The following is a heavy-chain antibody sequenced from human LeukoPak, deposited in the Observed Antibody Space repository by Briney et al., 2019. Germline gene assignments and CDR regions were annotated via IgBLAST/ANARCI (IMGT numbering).Heavy chain of an antibody. J-gene: IGHJ4*02. V-gene: IGHV4-4*07. CDR3: ARRKNMVLDY. CDR2: IYSSGST. CDR1: GDSISSYY. Sequence: PSETLSLTCTVSGDSISSYYWSWIRQPAGKGLEWIGRIYSSGSTDYNPSLKSRVTLSVDTSKNQFSLKLSSVTAADTAVYYCARRKNMVLDYWAQGTLVTVSS. D-gene: IGHD2/OR15-2a*01.